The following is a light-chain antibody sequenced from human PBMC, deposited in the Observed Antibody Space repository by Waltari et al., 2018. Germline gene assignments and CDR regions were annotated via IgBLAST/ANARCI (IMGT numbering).Light chain of an antibody. CDR1: SSNIGAAYD. CDR3: QSYDSTLSAWV. CDR2: RNN. Sequence: QFVFTQPPSVSGAPGHRVTISCTGSSSNIGAAYDVHWYTQLPGAAPHVGVCRNNKRHSWGPYRFSGSSSGPSASLVITGLQAEDEADYYCQSYDSTLSAWVFGGVTRVTVL. J-gene: IGLJ3*02. V-gene: IGLV1-40*01.